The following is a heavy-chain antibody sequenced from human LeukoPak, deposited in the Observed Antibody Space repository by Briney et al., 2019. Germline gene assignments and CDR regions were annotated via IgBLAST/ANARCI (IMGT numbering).Heavy chain of an antibody. Sequence: PSETLSLTCTVSGGSISSYYWSWIRQPPGKGLEWIGYIYYSGSTNYNPSLKSRVTISVDTSKNQFSLKLSSVTAADTAVYYCARRRYISGYLDYWGQGTLVTVSS. CDR1: GGSISSYY. CDR3: ARRRYISGYLDY. V-gene: IGHV4-59*08. D-gene: IGHD3-22*01. J-gene: IGHJ4*02. CDR2: IYYSGST.